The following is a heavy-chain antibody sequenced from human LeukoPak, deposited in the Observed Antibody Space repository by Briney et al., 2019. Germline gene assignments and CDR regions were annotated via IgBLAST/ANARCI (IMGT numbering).Heavy chain of an antibody. CDR2: INHSGST. V-gene: IGHV4-34*01. D-gene: IGHD3-10*01. J-gene: IGHJ5*02. CDR1: GGSFSGYY. Sequence: SETLSLTCAVYGGSFSGYYWSWIRQPPGKGLEWIGEINHSGSTNYNPSLKSRVTISVDTSKNQFSLKLSSVTAADTAVYYCARGRRITMVWGVTKGNWFDPWGQGTLVTVSS. CDR3: ARGRRITMVWGVTKGNWFDP.